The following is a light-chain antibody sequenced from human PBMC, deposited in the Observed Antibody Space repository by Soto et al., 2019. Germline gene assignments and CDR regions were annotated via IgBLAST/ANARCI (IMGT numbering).Light chain of an antibody. J-gene: IGKJ1*01. V-gene: IGKV3-15*01. CDR1: QSVGTN. CDR3: QQYNDCPRT. Sequence: EIVMTQSPATLSVSPGERATLSCRASQSVGTNLAWYQQKPGQAPRLLIYAASTRAAGISPRFSGGGSGTDFTLTISSLQSEDFAVYYCQQYNDCPRTFGQGTKVGIK. CDR2: AAS.